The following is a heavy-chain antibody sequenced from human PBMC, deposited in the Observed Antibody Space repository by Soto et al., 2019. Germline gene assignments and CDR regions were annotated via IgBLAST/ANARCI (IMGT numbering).Heavy chain of an antibody. CDR3: GKCRTDSYARDV. J-gene: IGHJ6*02. CDR1: GYSFTRYG. CDR2: ISPYNGRT. Sequence: ALVKVSCKASGYSFTRYGIGWVRQEPGQGPEWMGWISPYNGRTNSAQIVQGRVVMTTDISTNTVYLELRGLRSDDTAMYYCGKCRTDSYARDVGGQGTTLT. D-gene: IGHD5-18*01. V-gene: IGHV1-18*01.